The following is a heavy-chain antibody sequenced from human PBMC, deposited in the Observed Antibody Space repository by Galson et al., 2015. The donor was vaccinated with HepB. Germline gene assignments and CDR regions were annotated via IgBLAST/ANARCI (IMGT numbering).Heavy chain of an antibody. Sequence: SLRLSCAASGFTFSSYSMNWVRQAPGKGLEWVSSITSSSSYIYFADSVTGRFTISRDNAKHSLSLQMNSLRAEDTAVYYCARDQRDGFLWSDYSYYMDVWGKGTTVTVSS. CDR1: GFTFSSYS. D-gene: IGHD3-3*01. CDR3: ARDQRDGFLWSDYSYYMDV. J-gene: IGHJ6*03. CDR2: ITSSSSYI. V-gene: IGHV3-21*01.